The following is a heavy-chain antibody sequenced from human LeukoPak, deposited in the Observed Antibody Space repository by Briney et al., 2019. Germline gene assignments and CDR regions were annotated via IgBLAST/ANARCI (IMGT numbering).Heavy chain of an antibody. CDR2: INSNSADT. Sequence: ASVKVSCKTSGYSFIDYYIHWVRQAPGQGLEWMGWINSNSADTNYAQNFQGRVTMTRDTSISTAYMELGRLRSDDTALYYCARIGISARGTNFHHWGQGTLVTVSS. CDR3: ARIGISARGTNFHH. J-gene: IGHJ1*01. D-gene: IGHD6-13*01. V-gene: IGHV1-2*02. CDR1: GYSFIDYY.